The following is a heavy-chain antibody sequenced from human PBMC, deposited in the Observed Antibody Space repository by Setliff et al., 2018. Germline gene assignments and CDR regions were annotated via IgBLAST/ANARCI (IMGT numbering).Heavy chain of an antibody. V-gene: IGHV1-24*01. CDR3: ASYEGDDYGDYYFDY. Sequence: ASVKVSCKVSGHILSELSMYWVRQAPGKGLEWIGGFDPEYGKTFDAQEFQGRVTMTEDTSTDTAYMVLSTLRSEDTAVYYCASYEGDDYGDYYFDYWGQGTLVTVSS. D-gene: IGHD4-17*01. CDR1: GHILSELS. J-gene: IGHJ4*02. CDR2: FDPEYGKT.